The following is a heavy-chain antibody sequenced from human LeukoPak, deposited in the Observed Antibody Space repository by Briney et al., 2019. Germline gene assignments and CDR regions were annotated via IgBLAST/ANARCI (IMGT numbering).Heavy chain of an antibody. CDR3: ARDRGPAKFMGYDSSGYYFGDDFDY. J-gene: IGHJ4*02. CDR1: GYTFTSYG. V-gene: IGHV1-18*01. CDR2: ISAYNGNT. D-gene: IGHD3-22*01. Sequence: SVKVSCKASGYTFTSYGISWVRQGPGQGLEWMGWISAYNGNTNYAQELQGRVTMTTDTSTSTAYMELRRLRSDDTAVYYCARDRGPAKFMGYDSSGYYFGDDFDYWGQGTLVTVSS.